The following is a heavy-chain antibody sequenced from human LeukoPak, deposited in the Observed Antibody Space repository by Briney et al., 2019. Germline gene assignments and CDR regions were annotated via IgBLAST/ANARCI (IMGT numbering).Heavy chain of an antibody. Sequence: GGSLRLSCAASGFTFSSYAMSWVRQAPGKGLEWVSYISSGSNTIYYADSVKGRFTVSRDNAKNSLYLQMNSLRAEDTAVYYCARDSPGDYDGYYFDYWGQGTLVTVFS. CDR3: ARDSPGDYDGYYFDY. V-gene: IGHV3-48*01. CDR2: ISSGSNTI. J-gene: IGHJ4*02. CDR1: GFTFSSYA. D-gene: IGHD4-17*01.